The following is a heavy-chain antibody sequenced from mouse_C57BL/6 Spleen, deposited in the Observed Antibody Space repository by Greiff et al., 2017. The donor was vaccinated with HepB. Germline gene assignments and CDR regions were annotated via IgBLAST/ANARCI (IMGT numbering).Heavy chain of an antibody. CDR1: GYSITSGYY. D-gene: IGHD2-3*01. V-gene: IGHV3-6*01. Sequence: DVQLQESGPGLVKPSQSLSLTCSVTGYSITSGYYWNWIRQFPGNKLEWIGYISYDGSNNYNPSLKNRISITRDTAKNQFFLKLNSVTTEDTATYYCARGGNDGHYGFAYWGQGTLVTVSA. CDR2: ISYDGSN. J-gene: IGHJ3*01. CDR3: ARGGNDGHYGFAY.